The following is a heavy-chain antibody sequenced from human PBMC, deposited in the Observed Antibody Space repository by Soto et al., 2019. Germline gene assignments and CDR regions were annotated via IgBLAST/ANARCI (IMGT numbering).Heavy chain of an antibody. Sequence: GASVKVSCKASGYTFTSYDINWVRQATGQGREWMGWMNPNSGNTGYAQKFQGRVTMTRNTSISTAYMELSSLRSEDTAVYYCASGVFWSGRESGGWGQGXLVTVYS. J-gene: IGHJ4*02. D-gene: IGHD3-3*01. CDR2: MNPNSGNT. CDR1: GYTFTSYD. CDR3: ASGVFWSGRESGG. V-gene: IGHV1-8*01.